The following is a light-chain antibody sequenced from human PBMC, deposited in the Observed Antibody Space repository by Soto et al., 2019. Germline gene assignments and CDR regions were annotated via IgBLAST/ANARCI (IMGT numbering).Light chain of an antibody. CDR1: QGVDSS. CDR2: AAS. Sequence: ILLTQSPSSLSASVGDRVTITCRATQGVDSSLAWYQQKPGKAPKLLIYAASNLQSGVPSRFSGSGSGTDFTLTISSLQPEDFAIYYCQQVHDYPLTFGQGTRLE. J-gene: IGKJ5*01. CDR3: QQVHDYPLT. V-gene: IGKV1-9*01.